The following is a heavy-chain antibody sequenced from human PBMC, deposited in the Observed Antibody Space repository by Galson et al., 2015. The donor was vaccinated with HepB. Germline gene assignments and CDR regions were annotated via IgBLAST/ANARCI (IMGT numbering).Heavy chain of an antibody. V-gene: IGHV1-18*04. CDR3: ARRPPWDYYGSGSYYNSDY. J-gene: IGHJ4*02. Sequence: SVKVSCKASGYTFTSYGISWVRQAPGQGLEWMGWISAYNGNTNYAQKLQGRVTMTTDTSTSTAYTELRSLRSDDTAVYYCARRPPWDYYGSGSYYNSDYWGQGTLVTVSS. CDR1: GYTFTSYG. D-gene: IGHD3-10*01. CDR2: ISAYNGNT.